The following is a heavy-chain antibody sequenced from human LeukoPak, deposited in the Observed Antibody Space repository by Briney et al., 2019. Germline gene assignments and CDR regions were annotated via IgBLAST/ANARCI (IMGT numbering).Heavy chain of an antibody. Sequence: GGSLTPSCEVSGFDFDDYALHWVRQVPGKGLEWVSLISGDGGRTYYAESVKGRFTISRDNRKDSLFLHMNSLRNEDTALYFCAKDSSYYYDSNGPNTYYYYYGMDVWGQGTTVIVSS. D-gene: IGHD3-22*01. V-gene: IGHV3-43*02. J-gene: IGHJ6*02. CDR2: ISGDGGRT. CDR1: GFDFDDYA. CDR3: AKDSSYYYDSNGPNTYYYYYGMDV.